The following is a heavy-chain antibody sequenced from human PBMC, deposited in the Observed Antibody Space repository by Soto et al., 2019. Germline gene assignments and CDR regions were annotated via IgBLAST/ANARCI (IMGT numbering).Heavy chain of an antibody. J-gene: IGHJ4*02. V-gene: IGHV4-59*01. Sequence: SETLSLTCTVSGGSISSYYWSWIRQPPGKGLEWIGYIYYSGSTNYNPSLKSRVTISVDTSKNQFSLKLSSVTAADTAVYYCARDVGYSSSWPKPSYFDYWGQGTLVTVSS. CDR2: IYYSGST. CDR1: GGSISSYY. CDR3: ARDVGYSSSWPKPSYFDY. D-gene: IGHD6-13*01.